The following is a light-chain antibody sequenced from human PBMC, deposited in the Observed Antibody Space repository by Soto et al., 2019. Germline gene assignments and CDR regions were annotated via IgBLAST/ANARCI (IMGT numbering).Light chain of an antibody. CDR2: EVT. V-gene: IGLV2-14*01. CDR1: SSDVGGYNY. J-gene: IGLJ2*01. CDR3: SSYTSSTTLI. Sequence: QSALTQPASVSGSPGQSITISCSGTSSDVGGYNYVSWYQQHPGKAPKLMMYEVTNRPSGVSDRFSGSKSGNTASLTISGLQAEDEADYFGSSYTSSTTLIFGGGTKVTVL.